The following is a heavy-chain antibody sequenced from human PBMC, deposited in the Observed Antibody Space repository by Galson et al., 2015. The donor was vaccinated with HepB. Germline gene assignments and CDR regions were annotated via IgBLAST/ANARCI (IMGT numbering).Heavy chain of an antibody. CDR2: ISYDGSNK. CDR3: AKTELVATALAGFDY. D-gene: IGHD5-12*01. Sequence: SLRLSCAASGFTFSSYGMHWVRQAPGKGLEWVAVISYDGSNKYYADSVKGRFTISRDNSKNTLYLQMNSLRAEDTAVYYCAKTELVATALAGFDYWGQGTLVTVSS. V-gene: IGHV3-30*18. J-gene: IGHJ4*02. CDR1: GFTFSSYG.